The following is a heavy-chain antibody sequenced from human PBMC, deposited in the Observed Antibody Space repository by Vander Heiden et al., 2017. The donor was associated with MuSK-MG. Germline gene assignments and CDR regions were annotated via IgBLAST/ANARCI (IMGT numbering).Heavy chain of an antibody. D-gene: IGHD5-18*01. CDR1: GRASSSSRTS. V-gene: IGHV4-39*01. Sequence: QLQLQESGPGVVKPSEPLSLTCTVLGRASSSSRTSWGWIGVPTGKGLEWIGSIYYSGSTYYNPSLKRQVTISVDTSKDQSSLKLSTVTAADTAVYYCARRGYRDAFDIWGQGTMGTVSA. J-gene: IGHJ3*02. CDR3: ARRGYRDAFDI. CDR2: IYYSGST.